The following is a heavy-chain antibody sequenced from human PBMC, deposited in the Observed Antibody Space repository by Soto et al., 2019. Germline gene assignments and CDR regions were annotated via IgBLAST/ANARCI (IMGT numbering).Heavy chain of an antibody. CDR1: GASFSSYY. Sequence: QLQLQESGPGLVKPSETLSLTCTVSGASFSSYYWSWIRQPPGKGLEWIGYIYYSGSTNYNPSLKSRVTISIDTSNNQFSLKLSSVTAADTAMYYCARVTLPSTLFGVGRDWHFDLWGRGTLVTVSS. J-gene: IGHJ2*01. V-gene: IGHV4-59*01. CDR2: IYYSGST. CDR3: ARVTLPSTLFGVGRDWHFDL. D-gene: IGHD3-3*01.